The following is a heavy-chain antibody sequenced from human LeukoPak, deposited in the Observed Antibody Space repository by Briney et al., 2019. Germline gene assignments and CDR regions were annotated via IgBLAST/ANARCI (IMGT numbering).Heavy chain of an antibody. J-gene: IGHJ4*02. CDR1: GGSISTSTYY. CDR3: ARLFSSGWDYFDY. Sequence: SETLSLTSTFSGGSISTSTYYWGWIRQPPGKGLEWIGSISYIGSTSYSPSLKSRVAISVDTSKNQFFLKVISVTAADTAVYYCARLFSSGWDYFDYWGRGTLVTVSS. CDR2: ISYIGST. D-gene: IGHD6-19*01. V-gene: IGHV4-39*01.